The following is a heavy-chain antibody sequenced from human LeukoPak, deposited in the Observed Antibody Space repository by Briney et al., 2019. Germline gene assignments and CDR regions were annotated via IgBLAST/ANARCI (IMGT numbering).Heavy chain of an antibody. Sequence: GASVKLSCKASGGTFSSYAISWVRQAPGQGLEWMGRIIPIFGTANYAQKFQGRVTITTDESTSAAYMELSSLRSEGTAVYYCVIPYYYDSSGYQSDYWGQGTLVTVSS. D-gene: IGHD3-22*01. V-gene: IGHV1-69*05. CDR2: IIPIFGTA. CDR3: VIPYYYDSSGYQSDY. J-gene: IGHJ4*02. CDR1: GGTFSSYA.